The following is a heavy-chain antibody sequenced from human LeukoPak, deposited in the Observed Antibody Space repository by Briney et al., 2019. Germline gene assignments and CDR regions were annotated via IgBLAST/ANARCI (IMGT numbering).Heavy chain of an antibody. D-gene: IGHD3-9*01. CDR1: GYTFTSYG. V-gene: IGHV1-18*01. Sequence: ASVKVSCKASGYTFTSYGISWVRQAPGQGLEWMGWISAYNGNTNYAQKLQGRVTMTTDTSTNTAYMELRSLRSDDTAVYYCTLLDILTGYCLDYWGQGTLVTVSS. J-gene: IGHJ4*02. CDR2: ISAYNGNT. CDR3: TLLDILTGYCLDY.